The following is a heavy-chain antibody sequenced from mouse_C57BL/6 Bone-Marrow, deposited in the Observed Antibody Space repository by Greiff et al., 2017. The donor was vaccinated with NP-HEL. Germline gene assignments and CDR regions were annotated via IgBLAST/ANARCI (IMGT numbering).Heavy chain of an antibody. Sequence: EVKLVESGGGLVQPGGSLKLSCAASGFTFSDYGMAWVRQAPRKGPEWVAFISTLAYSTYYADTLTGRSTISRENAKNTLYLELSSLRAEDTAVYDCARDYYGRALGCWGQGTTVTVAS. J-gene: IGHJ4*01. D-gene: IGHD1-2*01. CDR2: ISTLAYST. CDR3: ARDYYGRALGC. CDR1: GFTFSDYG. V-gene: IGHV5-15*01.